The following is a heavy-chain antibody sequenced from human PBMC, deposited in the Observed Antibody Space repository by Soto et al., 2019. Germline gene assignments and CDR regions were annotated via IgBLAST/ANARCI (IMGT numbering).Heavy chain of an antibody. CDR3: AKRTGGTANGMGV. Sequence: EVQVVESGGGLVQPGRSLRLSCAASGFSFDDYAMHWVRQAPGKGLEWVSGISWNSGTIGYADSVKGRFTISRDNAKNSLYLQTNSRRAEDTALYYCAKRTGGTANGMGVWGQGTTVTVSS. V-gene: IGHV3-9*01. J-gene: IGHJ6*02. CDR1: GFSFDDYA. CDR2: ISWNSGTI. D-gene: IGHD2-21*02.